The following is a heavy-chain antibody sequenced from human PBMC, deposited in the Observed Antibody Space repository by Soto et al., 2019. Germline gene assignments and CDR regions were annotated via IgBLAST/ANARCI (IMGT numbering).Heavy chain of an antibody. Sequence: GSLRLSCAASGFTFSSYGMHWVRQAPGKGLEWVAVIWYDGSNKYYADSVKGRFTISRDNSKNTLYLQMNSLRAEDTAVYYCARDFGYSSSWSYYYGMDVWGQGTTVTVSS. CDR2: IWYDGSNK. J-gene: IGHJ6*02. CDR1: GFTFSSYG. CDR3: ARDFGYSSSWSYYYGMDV. D-gene: IGHD6-13*01. V-gene: IGHV3-33*01.